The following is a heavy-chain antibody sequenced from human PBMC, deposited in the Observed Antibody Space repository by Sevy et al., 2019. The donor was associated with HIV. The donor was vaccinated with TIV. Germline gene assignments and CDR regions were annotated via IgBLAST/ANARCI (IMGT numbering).Heavy chain of an antibody. D-gene: IGHD3-10*01. V-gene: IGHV3-15*01. CDR1: GFTFSNAW. J-gene: IGHJ4*02. CDR2: VKSKTDGGTI. CDR3: ASRHYYGSGSYPDS. Sequence: GGSLRLSCAASGFTFSNAWMSWVRQAPGKGLEWVGRVKSKTDGGTIDYAEPVKGRFSISSDDSENTLYLQMNSLKIVDTAVYYCASRHYYGSGSYPDSWGQGILVTVSS.